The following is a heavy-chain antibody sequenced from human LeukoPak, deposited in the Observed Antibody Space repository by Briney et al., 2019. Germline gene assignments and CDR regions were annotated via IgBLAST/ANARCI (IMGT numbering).Heavy chain of an antibody. Sequence: SETLSLTCTVSGDPISSGYYWGWIRQPPGKGLEWIGSIYYRGSTYYNPSLKSRVTISVDTSKNQFSLKLSSVTAADTAVYYCARGYCSGGSCYSYYYYNYMDVWGKGTTVTVSS. CDR3: ARGYCSGGSCYSYYYYNYMDV. CDR2: IYYRGST. J-gene: IGHJ6*03. V-gene: IGHV4-38-2*02. D-gene: IGHD2-15*01. CDR1: GDPISSGYY.